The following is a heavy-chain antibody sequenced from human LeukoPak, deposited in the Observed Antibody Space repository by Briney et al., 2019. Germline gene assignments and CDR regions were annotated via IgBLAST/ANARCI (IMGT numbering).Heavy chain of an antibody. CDR2: IYHDGST. J-gene: IGHJ3*02. Sequence: SETLSLTCTVSGYSISDGYYWGWIRQPPGKGLEWIATIYHDGSTYYNPSLESRVTISLDTSKNHFSLNLTSVTAADTAMYYCARVAERTWLPYDAAFDIWGRGTMVTVSS. CDR1: GYSISDGYY. V-gene: IGHV4-38-2*02. D-gene: IGHD3-9*01. CDR3: ARVAERTWLPYDAAFDI.